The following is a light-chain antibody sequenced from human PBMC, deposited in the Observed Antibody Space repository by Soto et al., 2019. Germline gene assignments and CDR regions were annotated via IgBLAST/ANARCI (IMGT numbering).Light chain of an antibody. Sequence: DIVMTQSPVSLPVTPGGPASIACRSSQSLRHFNGYNYVAWYLQKPGQSPQLXIYEVSTRVSGVPDRFSGSGSGTDFTLEISRVETDDVGIYYCMQSTQLPPTFGQGTRLEIK. CDR1: QSLRHFNGYNY. J-gene: IGKJ5*01. V-gene: IGKV2D-29*02. CDR2: EVS. CDR3: MQSTQLPPT.